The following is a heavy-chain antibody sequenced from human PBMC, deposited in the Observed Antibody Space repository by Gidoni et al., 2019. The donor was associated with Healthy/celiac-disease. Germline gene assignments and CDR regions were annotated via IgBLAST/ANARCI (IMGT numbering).Heavy chain of an antibody. D-gene: IGHD6-19*01. V-gene: IGHV3-30*02. Sequence: QVQLVESGGGVVQPGGSLRLSCAASGFTFSSYGMHWVRQAPGKGLEWVAFIRYDGSNKYYADSVKGRFTISRDNSKNTMYLQMNSLRAEDTAVYYCAKRGGIAVAGIYWGQGTLVTVSS. CDR2: IRYDGSNK. CDR3: AKRGGIAVAGIY. J-gene: IGHJ4*02. CDR1: GFTFSSYG.